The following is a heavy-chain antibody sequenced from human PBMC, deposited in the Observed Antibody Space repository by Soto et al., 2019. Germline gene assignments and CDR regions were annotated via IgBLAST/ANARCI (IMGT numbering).Heavy chain of an antibody. D-gene: IGHD2-15*01. CDR2: IIPILGIA. CDR1: GGTFSSYT. J-gene: IGHJ6*02. Sequence: QVQLVQDGAEVKKPGSSVKVSCKASGGTFSSYTISWVRQAPGQGLEWMGRIIPILGIANYAQKFQGRVTITADKSTSTAYMELSSLRSEDTAVYYCADLLVADTEMDVWGQGTTVTVSS. CDR3: ADLLVADTEMDV. V-gene: IGHV1-69*02.